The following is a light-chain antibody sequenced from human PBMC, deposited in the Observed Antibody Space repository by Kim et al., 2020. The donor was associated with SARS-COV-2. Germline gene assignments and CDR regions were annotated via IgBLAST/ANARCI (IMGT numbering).Light chain of an antibody. CDR3: LQHNTYPIT. V-gene: IGKV1-17*01. CDR2: GAS. CDR1: QDIRND. J-gene: IGKJ5*01. Sequence: ASIGDRVTIPCRASQDIRNDLGWYQQNPGRAPKRLIYGASSLQSGVPSRFSGSGSGTEFTLTISSLQPEDFATYFCLQHNTYPITFGQWTRLEIK.